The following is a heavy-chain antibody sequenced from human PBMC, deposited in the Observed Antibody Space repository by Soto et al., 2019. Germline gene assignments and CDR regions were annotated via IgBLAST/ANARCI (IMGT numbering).Heavy chain of an antibody. CDR1: GFSFTTYG. J-gene: IGHJ5*02. CDR2: TSYDGSKE. CDR3: ENDRDTFCSSTNCFGFDP. D-gene: IGHD2-2*01. Sequence: QVQLVESGGGVVKPGRSLRLSCAASGFSFTTYGIHWVRQAPGNGLEWVAGTSYDGSKEYYADSVKGRFTISRDNSKNTGYLHRSSHRAEDTAFYYCENDRDTFCSSTNCFGFDPWGQGGLVAVSS. V-gene: IGHV3-30*18.